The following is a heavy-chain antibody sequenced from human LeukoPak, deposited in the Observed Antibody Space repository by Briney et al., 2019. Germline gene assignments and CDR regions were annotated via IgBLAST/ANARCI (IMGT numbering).Heavy chain of an antibody. J-gene: IGHJ6*03. CDR1: GYTFTSYY. Sequence: ASVKVSCKASGYTFTSYYMHWVRQAPGQGLEWMGWINPNSGGTNYAQKFQGRVTMTRDTSISTAYMELSRLRSDDTAVYYCARTMVRGVIIPAFVDMDVWGKGTTVTVSS. CDR3: ARTMVRGVIIPAFVDMDV. V-gene: IGHV1-2*02. CDR2: INPNSGGT. D-gene: IGHD3-10*01.